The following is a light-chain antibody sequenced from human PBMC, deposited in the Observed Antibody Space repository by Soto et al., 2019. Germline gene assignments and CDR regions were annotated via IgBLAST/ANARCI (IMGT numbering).Light chain of an antibody. J-gene: IGLJ1*01. CDR2: MVS. CDR1: SSDVGNYNY. CDR3: SSYTSSSTLYV. Sequence: QSVLTQPASVSGSPGQSITISCTGTSSDVGNYNYVSWYQQYPGRVPKLLIYMVSNRPSGVSNRFSGSKSGNTASLTISGLQAEDEADYYCSSYTSSSTLYVFGTGTKVTVL. V-gene: IGLV2-14*01.